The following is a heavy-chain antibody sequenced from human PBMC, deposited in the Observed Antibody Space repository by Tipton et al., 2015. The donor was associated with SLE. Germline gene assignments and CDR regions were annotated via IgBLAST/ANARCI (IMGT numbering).Heavy chain of an antibody. CDR3: ARVGTYGNSWYFDD. J-gene: IGHJ4*02. D-gene: IGHD6-13*01. V-gene: IGHV4-39*07. CDR1: GGSISSTFYY. Sequence: GLVKPSETLSLTCTVSGGSISSTFYYWGWIRQTPGKGLEWIGSIYYSGSTYYNPSLKSRLTTSVDTSKNQFSLKLSSVTAADTAVYYCARVGTYGNSWYFDDWGQGTLVTISS. CDR2: IYYSGST.